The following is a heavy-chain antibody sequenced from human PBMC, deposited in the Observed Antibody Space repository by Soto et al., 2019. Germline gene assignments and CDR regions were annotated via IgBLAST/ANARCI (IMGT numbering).Heavy chain of an antibody. Sequence: QVQLVQSGAEVKKPGASVKVSCKASGYTFTGYYMHWVRQAPGQGLEWMGWINPNSGGTNYAQKFQGWVTMPRDTSISTAYMELSRLRSDDTAVYYCARAVWWEGQAAFDIWGQGTMVTVSS. CDR2: INPNSGGT. V-gene: IGHV1-2*04. CDR3: ARAVWWEGQAAFDI. D-gene: IGHD1-26*01. J-gene: IGHJ3*02. CDR1: GYTFTGYY.